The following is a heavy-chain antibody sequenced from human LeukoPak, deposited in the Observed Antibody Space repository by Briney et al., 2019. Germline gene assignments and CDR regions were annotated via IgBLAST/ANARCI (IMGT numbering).Heavy chain of an antibody. CDR3: ARQRYYDSSGYEYWFDP. Sequence: SETLSLTCTVSGGSISSYYWSWIRQPAGKGLEWIGRIYTSGSTNYNPSLKSRVTMSVDTSKNQFPLKLSSVTAADTAVYYCARQRYYDSSGYEYWFDPWGQGTLVTVSS. CDR1: GGSISSYY. CDR2: IYTSGST. V-gene: IGHV4-4*07. D-gene: IGHD3-22*01. J-gene: IGHJ5*02.